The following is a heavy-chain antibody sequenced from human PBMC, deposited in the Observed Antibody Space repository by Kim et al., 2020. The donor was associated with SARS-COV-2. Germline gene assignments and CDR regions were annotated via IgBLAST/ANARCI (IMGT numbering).Heavy chain of an antibody. CDR3: ARLGVATIRGASLGVGDGMYV. V-gene: IGHV4-59*01. CDR1: GGSISSYY. D-gene: IGHD5-12*01. J-gene: IGHJ6*02. CDR2: IYYSGST. Sequence: SETLSLTCTVSGGSISSYYWSWIRQPPGKGLEWIGYIYYSGSTNYNPSLKSRVTISVDTSKNQFSLKLSSVTAADTAVYYCARLGVATIRGASLGVGDGMYVWGQGTTVTVSS.